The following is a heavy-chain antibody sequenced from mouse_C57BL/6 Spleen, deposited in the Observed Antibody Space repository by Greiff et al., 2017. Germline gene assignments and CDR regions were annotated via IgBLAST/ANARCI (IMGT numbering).Heavy chain of an antibody. V-gene: IGHV1-82*01. CDR1: GYAFSSSW. Sequence: QVQLQQSGPELVKPGASVKISYKASGYAFSSSWVNWVKQRPGKGLEGIGRIYPGDGDTNYNGKFKGKATLTADKSSSTAYMQLSSLTSEDSAVYFCARNAMDYWGQGTSVTVSS. CDR2: IYPGDGDT. J-gene: IGHJ4*01. CDR3: ARNAMDY.